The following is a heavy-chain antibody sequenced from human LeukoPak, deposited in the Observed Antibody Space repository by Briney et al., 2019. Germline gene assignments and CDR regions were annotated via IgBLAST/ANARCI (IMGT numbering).Heavy chain of an antibody. CDR1: GITFSSYS. V-gene: IGHV3-48*04. Sequence: GGSLRLSCAASGITFSSYSMNWVRQAPGKGLEWVSYISSSGSTIYYADSVKGRFTISRDNAKNSLYLQMNSLRAEDTAVYYCAELGITMIGGVWGKGTTVTISS. CDR2: ISSSGSTI. CDR3: AELGITMIGGV. J-gene: IGHJ6*04. D-gene: IGHD3-10*02.